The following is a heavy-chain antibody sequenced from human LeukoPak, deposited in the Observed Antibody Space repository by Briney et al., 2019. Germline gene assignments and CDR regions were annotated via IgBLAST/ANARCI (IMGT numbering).Heavy chain of an antibody. Sequence: PGWSLRLSCAASGFTFSSYGMHWVRQAPGKGLESVAVIWYDGSNKYYGDSVKGRFTISRDNSKKTLYLQMNSLRVEDTAVYYCARGDGYNDAEYLQHWGQGSLVTVS. J-gene: IGHJ1*01. CDR2: IWYDGSNK. D-gene: IGHD5-24*01. CDR1: GFTFSSYG. CDR3: ARGDGYNDAEYLQH. V-gene: IGHV3-33*01.